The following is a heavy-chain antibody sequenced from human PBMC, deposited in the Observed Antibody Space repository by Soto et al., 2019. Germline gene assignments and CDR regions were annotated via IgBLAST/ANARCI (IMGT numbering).Heavy chain of an antibody. J-gene: IGHJ4*02. CDR2: IFSNDEK. CDR3: ARIHLSWLGFPSFDY. V-gene: IGHV2-26*01. D-gene: IGHD3-10*01. CDR1: GFSLSNARMG. Sequence: QVTLKESGPVLVNPTEPLTLTCTVSGFSLSNARMGVSWIRQPQGKALEWLAHIFSNDEKSYSTSLKSRLTISKDTSKSQVVLTMTNMDPVDTATYYCARIHLSWLGFPSFDYWGQGTLVTVSS.